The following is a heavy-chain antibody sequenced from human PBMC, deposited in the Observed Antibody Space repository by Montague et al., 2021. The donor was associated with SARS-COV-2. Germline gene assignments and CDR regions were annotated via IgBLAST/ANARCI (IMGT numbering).Heavy chain of an antibody. V-gene: IGHV4-59*11. CDR2: FDHSGDT. CDR1: GGSISGHY. J-gene: IGHJ2*01. D-gene: IGHD3-16*01. Sequence: SETLSLTCSVSGGSISGHYWSWIRQLPGKGLEWIGNFDHSGDTKYNPSLKSRATILVDTSKNQFALRLHSVTAADTAVYYCAREFRIELWQTNWYFGLWGRGTLVTVSS. CDR3: AREFRIELWQTNWYFGL.